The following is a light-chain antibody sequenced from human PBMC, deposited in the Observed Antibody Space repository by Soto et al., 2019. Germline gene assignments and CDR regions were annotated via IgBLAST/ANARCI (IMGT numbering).Light chain of an antibody. V-gene: IGLV3-21*01. J-gene: IGLJ1*01. Sequence: SYELTQSPSVSVAPGQTATITCGGNNIGSKSVNWYQQKAGQAPVLVMSYDSHRPSGIPERFSGSNSGNTATLTLSRVESGDEADYYCQVWDATNDHHVFGSGTKVTVL. CDR2: YDS. CDR3: QVWDATNDHHV. CDR1: NIGSKS.